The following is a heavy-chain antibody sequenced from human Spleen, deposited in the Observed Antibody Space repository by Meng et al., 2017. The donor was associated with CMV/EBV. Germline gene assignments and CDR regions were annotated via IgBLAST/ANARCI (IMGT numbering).Heavy chain of an antibody. CDR1: GYMFTSHG. CDR3: ARVQDYDFWSGYPDP. CDR2: ISAYTGNT. V-gene: IGHV1-18*01. D-gene: IGHD3-3*01. J-gene: IGHJ5*02. Sequence: ASVKVSCKASGYMFTSHGISWMRQAPGQGLEWMGWISAYTGNTDYAQKFQGRVTMTTDTSTSTAYMELRSLRSDDTAVYYCARVQDYDFWSGYPDPWCQGTLVTVSS.